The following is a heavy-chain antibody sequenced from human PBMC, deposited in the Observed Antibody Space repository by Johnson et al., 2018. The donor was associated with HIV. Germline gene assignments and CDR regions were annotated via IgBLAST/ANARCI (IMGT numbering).Heavy chain of an antibody. Sequence: VQLVESGGGLVQPGGSLRLSCAASGFTFSDHYMDWVRRAPGKGLEWVGRTRNKANSYTTEYAASVKGRFTISRDNAKNSLYLQMNSLRAEDTAVYYCATQYNYRQPLDIWGQGTMVTVSS. V-gene: IGHV3-72*01. J-gene: IGHJ3*02. CDR1: GFTFSDHY. D-gene: IGHD1-1*01. CDR2: TRNKANSYTT. CDR3: ATQYNYRQPLDI.